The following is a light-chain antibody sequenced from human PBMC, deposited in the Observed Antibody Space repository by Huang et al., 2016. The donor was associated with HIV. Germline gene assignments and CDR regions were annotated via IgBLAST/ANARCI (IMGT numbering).Light chain of an antibody. CDR2: DAS. CDR3: QQASSFPLT. J-gene: IGKJ4*01. V-gene: IGKV1-12*01. Sequence: DIQMPPSPFSVSASVGDRVVITCRAGQDISSWVAWYQQRPGKAPELLIFDASTLQNGVPSRFSGSGSGTDFVLTISSLQPEDFATYYCQQASSFPLTFGGGTKVEIK. CDR1: QDISSW.